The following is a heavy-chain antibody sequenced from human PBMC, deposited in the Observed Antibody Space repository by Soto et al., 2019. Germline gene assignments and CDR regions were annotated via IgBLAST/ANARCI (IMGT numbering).Heavy chain of an antibody. Sequence: EVHLVESGGGLVQPGGSLRLSCAASGFTFSSYNMKWVSQAPGKGLEWISDISLSSSTIFYADSVKGRFTISRDNAKNSLYLQMNSLRAEDTAVYYCARDSRNYYYYMDVWGKGTTVTVSS. CDR3: ARDSRNYYYYMDV. V-gene: IGHV3-48*01. J-gene: IGHJ6*03. CDR2: ISLSSSTI. CDR1: GFTFSSYN.